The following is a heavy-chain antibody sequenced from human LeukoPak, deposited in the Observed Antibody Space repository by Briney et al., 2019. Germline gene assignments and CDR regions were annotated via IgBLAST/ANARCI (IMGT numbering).Heavy chain of an antibody. J-gene: IGHJ4*02. Sequence: SVKVSCKASGGTFSSYAISWVRQAPGQGLEWMGGIIPIFGTANYAQKFQGRVTITADESTSTAYMELSSLRSEDTAVYYCARVGVAVAGPNFDYWGQGTLVTVSS. CDR2: IIPIFGTA. CDR1: GGTFSSYA. CDR3: ARVGVAVAGPNFDY. D-gene: IGHD6-19*01. V-gene: IGHV1-69*13.